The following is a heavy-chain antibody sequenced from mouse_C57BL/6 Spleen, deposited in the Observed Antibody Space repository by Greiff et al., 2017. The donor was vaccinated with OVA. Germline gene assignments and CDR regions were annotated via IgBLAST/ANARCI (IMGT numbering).Heavy chain of an antibody. CDR1: GYAFSSSW. D-gene: IGHD1-1*01. J-gene: IGHJ4*01. V-gene: IGHV1-82*01. CDR3: ARVLLLRYAMDY. Sequence: QVQLQQSGPELVKPGASVKISCKASGYAFSSSWMNWVKQRPGKGLEWIGRIYPGDGDTNYNGKFKGKATLTADKSSSTAYMQLSSLTSEDSAVYFCARVLLLRYAMDYWGQGTSVTVSS. CDR2: IYPGDGDT.